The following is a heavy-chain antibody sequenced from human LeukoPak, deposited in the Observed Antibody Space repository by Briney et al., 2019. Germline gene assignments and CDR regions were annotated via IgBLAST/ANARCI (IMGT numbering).Heavy chain of an antibody. D-gene: IGHD3-10*01. J-gene: IGHJ4*02. CDR3: ARGGGSGSYYNEYFDY. Sequence: GGSLRLSCAASGFTFSSYEMNWVRQAPGKGLEGVSYISSSGSTIYYADSVKGRFTISRDNAKNSLYLQMNSLRAEDTAVYYCARGGGSGSYYNEYFDYWGQGTLVTVSS. V-gene: IGHV3-48*03. CDR2: ISSSGSTI. CDR1: GFTFSSYE.